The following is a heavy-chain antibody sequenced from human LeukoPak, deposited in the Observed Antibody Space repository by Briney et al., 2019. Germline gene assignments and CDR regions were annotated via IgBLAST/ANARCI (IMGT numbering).Heavy chain of an antibody. CDR3: AKEKRDIVVVPAALPWFDP. CDR1: GLTFSSYG. D-gene: IGHD2-2*01. Sequence: GGSLRLSCAASGLTFSSYGMHWVRQAPGKGLEWVAVISYDGSNKYYADSVKGRFTISRDNSKNTLYLQMNSLRAEDTAVYYCAKEKRDIVVVPAALPWFDPWGQGTLVTVSS. CDR2: ISYDGSNK. J-gene: IGHJ5*02. V-gene: IGHV3-30*18.